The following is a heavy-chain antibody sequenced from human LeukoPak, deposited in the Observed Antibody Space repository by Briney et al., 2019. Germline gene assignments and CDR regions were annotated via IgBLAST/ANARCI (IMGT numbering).Heavy chain of an antibody. CDR3: SRHSDYGGSGNRLDAFDI. D-gene: IGHD3-22*01. Sequence: GGSLRLSCAASGFTFSGSVMHWVRQASRKGLEWVGHIRNKGNNYATAYGASVKGRFTISRDDSKNTAYLQMNSLKTEDTAVYYCSRHSDYGGSGNRLDAFDIWGQGTMITVSS. V-gene: IGHV3-73*01. CDR1: GFTFSGSV. CDR2: IRNKGNNYAT. J-gene: IGHJ3*02.